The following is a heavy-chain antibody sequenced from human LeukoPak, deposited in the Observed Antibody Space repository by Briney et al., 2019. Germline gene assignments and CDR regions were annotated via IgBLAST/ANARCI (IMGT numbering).Heavy chain of an antibody. J-gene: IGHJ5*02. V-gene: IGHV1-69*04. Sequence: SVKVSCKASGGTFSSYAISWVRQAPGQGLEWMGRIIPIFGVANYAQKFQGRVTITADKSTSTAYMELSSLRSEDTAVYYCARDVETDCSSTSCYYNWFDPWGQGTLVTVSS. CDR1: GGTFSSYA. CDR3: ARDVETDCSSTSCYYNWFDP. CDR2: IIPIFGVA. D-gene: IGHD2-2*01.